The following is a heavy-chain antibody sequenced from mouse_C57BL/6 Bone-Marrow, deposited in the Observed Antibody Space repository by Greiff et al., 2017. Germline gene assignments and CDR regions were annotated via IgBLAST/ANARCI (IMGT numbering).Heavy chain of an antibody. D-gene: IGHD1-1*01. V-gene: IGHV2-9-1*01. CDR2: IWTGGGT. CDR3: ARGYYGSSPYFDY. Sequence: VKLMESGPGLVAPSPSLSISCTVSGFSLTSYAISWVRQPPGKGLEWLGVIWTGGGTNYNSALNSRLSISKDNSKSQVFLKMNSLQTDDTARYYGARGYYGSSPYFDYWGQGTTLTVSS. J-gene: IGHJ2*01. CDR1: GFSLTSYA.